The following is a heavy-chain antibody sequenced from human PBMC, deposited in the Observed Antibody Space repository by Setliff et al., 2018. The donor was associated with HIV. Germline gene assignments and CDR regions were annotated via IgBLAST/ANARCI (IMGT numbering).Heavy chain of an antibody. D-gene: IGHD6-13*01. Sequence: ASVKVSCKASGYTFTTYAMHWVRQAPGQSLEWTGWINGGIGNTKYSQKFQDRVTITRDSSADTSYMELSSLRSEDTAVYYCASGYARGSMTHWGQGTLVTVSS. V-gene: IGHV1-3*01. CDR2: INGGIGNT. CDR3: ASGYARGSMTH. J-gene: IGHJ4*02. CDR1: GYTFTTYA.